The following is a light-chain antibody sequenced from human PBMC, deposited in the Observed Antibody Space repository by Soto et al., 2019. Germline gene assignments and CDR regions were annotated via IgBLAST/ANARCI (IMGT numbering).Light chain of an antibody. CDR1: TSNIGSKT. CDR2: SDD. V-gene: IGLV1-44*01. CDR3: ASWDDGLTGYV. Sequence: QSVLTQAPSVSGTPGQRVTISCSGSTSNIGSKTVNWYQQLPGTAPRLLIYSDDQRPSGVPDRFSGSKSGTSASLAISGLQSEDEADYYCASWDDGLTGYVFGTGTKVTVL. J-gene: IGLJ1*01.